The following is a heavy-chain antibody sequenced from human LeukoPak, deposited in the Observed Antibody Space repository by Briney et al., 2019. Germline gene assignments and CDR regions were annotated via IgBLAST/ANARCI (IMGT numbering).Heavy chain of an antibody. CDR1: GGTFSSYA. J-gene: IGHJ4*02. CDR3: ARGRRAARGKYYFDY. Sequence: ASVKVSCKASGGTFSSYAISWVRQVPGQGLEWMGGIIPIFGTANYAQKFQGRVTITADESTSTAYMELSSLRSEDTAVYYCARGRRAARGKYYFDYWGQGTLVTVSS. V-gene: IGHV1-69*13. CDR2: IIPIFGTA. D-gene: IGHD6-6*01.